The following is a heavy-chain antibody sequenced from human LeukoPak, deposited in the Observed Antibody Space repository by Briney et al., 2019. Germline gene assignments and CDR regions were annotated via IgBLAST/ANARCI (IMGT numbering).Heavy chain of an antibody. J-gene: IGHJ4*02. Sequence: SETPGLTRAVYSGSLCGYYWSGVPEPPQKGLEWIGENNHSGRTHSNPSLKSRVTISVDTSKNQFSLKLSSVTAADTAVYYCARGHRRYCSSTSCYAGTGTVTGDYWGQGTLVTVSS. CDR2: NNHSGRT. D-gene: IGHD2-2*01. V-gene: IGHV4-34*01. CDR3: ARGHRRYCSSTSCYAGTGTVTGDY. CDR1: SGSLCGYY.